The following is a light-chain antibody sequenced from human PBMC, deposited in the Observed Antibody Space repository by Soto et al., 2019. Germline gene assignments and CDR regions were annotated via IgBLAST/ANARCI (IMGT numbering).Light chain of an antibody. CDR2: GAS. V-gene: IGKV3-20*01. J-gene: IGKJ3*01. CDR1: QSISSSY. CDR3: QQYGSSRFT. Sequence: EIVLTQSPGTLSLSPGERATLSCRASQSISSSYLAWYQQKPGQAPRLLVYGASSRATGTPDRFSGSGSGTEFTLTISRLEPDDFAVYYCQQYGSSRFTFGHRTKVDIK.